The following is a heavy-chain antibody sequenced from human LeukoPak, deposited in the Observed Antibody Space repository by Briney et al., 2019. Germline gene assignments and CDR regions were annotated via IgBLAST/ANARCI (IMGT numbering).Heavy chain of an antibody. J-gene: IGHJ5*02. D-gene: IGHD3-10*01. CDR1: GGTFSSYA. CDR3: ARDNRFGEGWFDP. CDR2: IIPIFGTA. V-gene: IGHV1-69*13. Sequence: SVKVSCKASGGTFSSYAISWVRQAPGQGLEWMGGIIPIFGTANYAQKFQGRVTITADESTSTAYMELNSLRSEETAVYYCARDNRFGEGWFDPWGQGTLVTVSS.